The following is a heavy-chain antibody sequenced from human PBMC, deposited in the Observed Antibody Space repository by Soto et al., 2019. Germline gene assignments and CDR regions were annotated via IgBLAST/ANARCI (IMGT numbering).Heavy chain of an antibody. Sequence: GGSLRLSCAASGFTFSSYWMHWVRQAPGKGLVWVSRINSDGSSTSYADSVKGRFTISRDNAKNTLYLQMNSLRAEDTAVYYCARVWPDYYGMDVWGQGTTVTVSS. CDR2: INSDGSST. CDR3: ARVWPDYYGMDV. V-gene: IGHV3-74*01. CDR1: GFTFSSYW. J-gene: IGHJ6*02. D-gene: IGHD3-16*01.